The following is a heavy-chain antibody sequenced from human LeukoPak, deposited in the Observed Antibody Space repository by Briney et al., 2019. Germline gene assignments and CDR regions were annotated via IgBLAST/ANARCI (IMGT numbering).Heavy chain of an antibody. D-gene: IGHD6-19*01. CDR3: ARTFQLLASKAPYFDY. J-gene: IGHJ4*02. Sequence: SETLSLTCTVSGGSISSYYWSWIRQPPGKGLEWIGYIYYSGSTNYNPSLKSRVTISVDTSKNQFSLKLSSVTAADTAVYYCARTFQLLASKAPYFDYWGQGTLVTVSS. V-gene: IGHV4-59*01. CDR2: IYYSGST. CDR1: GGSISSYY.